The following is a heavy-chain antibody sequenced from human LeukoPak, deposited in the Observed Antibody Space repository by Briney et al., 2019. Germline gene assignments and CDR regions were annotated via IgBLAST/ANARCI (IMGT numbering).Heavy chain of an antibody. Sequence: PSETLSLTCAVSGVSISSYYWSWLRQPPGKGLEWIGYIYYSGSTNYNPSLKSRVTISVDTSKNQFSVKLSSVTAADTAVYYCARSLGLNWLDPWGQGPLVTVPS. J-gene: IGHJ5*02. D-gene: IGHD3/OR15-3a*01. CDR2: IYYSGST. CDR1: GVSISSYY. CDR3: ARSLGLNWLDP. V-gene: IGHV4-59*01.